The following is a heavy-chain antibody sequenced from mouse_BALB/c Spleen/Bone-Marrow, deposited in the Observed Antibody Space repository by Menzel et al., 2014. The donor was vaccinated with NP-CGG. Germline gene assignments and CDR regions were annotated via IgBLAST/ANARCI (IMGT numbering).Heavy chain of an antibody. V-gene: IGHV4-1*02. CDR2: INPDSSTI. CDR3: VKNYYYGYVAY. J-gene: IGHJ3*01. CDR1: GFDFSRYW. Sequence: EVQGVESGGGLVQPGGSLKLSCAASGFDFSRYWMTWVRQAPGKGLEWIGEINPDSSTINYTPSLKDKFIIPRDNAKNTLYLQMSKVRSEDTALYYCVKNYYYGYVAYWGQGTLVTVSA. D-gene: IGHD1-2*01.